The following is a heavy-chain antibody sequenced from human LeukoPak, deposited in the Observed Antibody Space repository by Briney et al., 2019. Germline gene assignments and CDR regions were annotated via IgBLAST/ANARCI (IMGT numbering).Heavy chain of an antibody. D-gene: IGHD4-17*01. J-gene: IGHJ1*01. V-gene: IGHV3-53*01. Sequence: GGSLRLSCAASGFTVSSNYMSWVRQAPGKGLEWVSVIYSGGSTYYADSVKGRFTISRDNSKNTLYLQMNSLRAEDTAVYYCAKDRATVTLAEYFQHWGQGTLVTVSS. CDR1: GFTVSSNY. CDR3: AKDRATVTLAEYFQH. CDR2: IYSGGST.